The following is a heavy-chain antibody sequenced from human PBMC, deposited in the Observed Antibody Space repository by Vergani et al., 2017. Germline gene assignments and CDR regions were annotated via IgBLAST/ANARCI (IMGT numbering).Heavy chain of an antibody. J-gene: IGHJ4*02. CDR1: GGSFSGYY. CDR2: IYYSGST. Sequence: QVQLQQWGAGLLKPSETLSLTCAVYGGSFSGYYWSWIRQPPGKGLEWIGYIYYSGSTNYNPSLKSRVTISVDTSKNQFSLKLSSVTAADTAVYYCASFHSGYDSTYYFDYWGQGTLVTVSS. V-gene: IGHV4-34*11. CDR3: ASFHSGYDSTYYFDY. D-gene: IGHD5-12*01.